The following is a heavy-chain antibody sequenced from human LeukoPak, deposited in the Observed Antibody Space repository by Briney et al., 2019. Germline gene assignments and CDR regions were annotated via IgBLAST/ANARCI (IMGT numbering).Heavy chain of an antibody. V-gene: IGHV4-4*07. CDR1: GGSISSYY. CDR2: IYTSGST. Sequence: SETLSLTCTVSGGSISSYYWSWVRQPAGKGLEWIGRIYTSGSTNYNPSLKSRVTMSVDTSKNQFSLKVSSVTAADTAVYYCARDQSGYCSGGSCYPQENWFDPWGQGTLVTVSS. CDR3: ARDQSGYCSGGSCYPQENWFDP. D-gene: IGHD2-15*01. J-gene: IGHJ5*02.